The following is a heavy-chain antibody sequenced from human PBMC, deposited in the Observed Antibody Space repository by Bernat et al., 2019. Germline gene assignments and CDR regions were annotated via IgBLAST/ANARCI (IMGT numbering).Heavy chain of an antibody. D-gene: IGHD3/OR15-3a*01. V-gene: IGHV3-30-3*01. CDR3: ATDGGTDMNYYYGMDV. J-gene: IGHJ6*02. Sequence: QVQLVESGGGVVQPGRSLRLSCAASGFIFSDYAMHWVRQAPGKGLDWVAGISYDGDKRYYADSVKGRFTMSRDNSKNTLYLKMNSLRAEAMDVYYCATDGGTDMNYYYGMDVWGQGTTVTVSS. CDR2: ISYDGDKR. CDR1: GFIFSDYA.